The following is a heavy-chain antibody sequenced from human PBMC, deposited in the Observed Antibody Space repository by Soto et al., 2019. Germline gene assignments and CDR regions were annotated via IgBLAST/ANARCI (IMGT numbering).Heavy chain of an antibody. CDR1: GFMFSMYS. D-gene: IGHD2-21*02. CDR3: ARDHLILPAHDFFYGSDV. Sequence: DVKLVESGGGFVQPGDSLRLSCEVSGFMFSMYSMSWVRQTPGKGLEWVAKIPQDAVDGDYADSVKGRITISRDNGKNSLYLQVNNLRAEDTAVYYCARDHLILPAHDFFYGSDVWGRGATVTVSS. V-gene: IGHV3-7*03. J-gene: IGHJ6*02. CDR2: IPQDAVDG.